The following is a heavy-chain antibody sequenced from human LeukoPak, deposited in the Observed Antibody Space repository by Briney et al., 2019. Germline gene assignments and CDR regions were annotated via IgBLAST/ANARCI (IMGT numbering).Heavy chain of an antibody. CDR2: IIPIFVTA. J-gene: IGHJ4*02. CDR1: VGTFSSYA. CDR3: ARVPQTAMGPFDY. D-gene: IGHD5-18*01. Sequence: SVKVSCKASVGTFSSYAISWVRQAPGHGLEWMGGIIPIFVTANYVLKFQSRVTISADECTSTAYMERSSVRSEDTAVYYCARVPQTAMGPFDYWGQGTLVTVSS. V-gene: IGHV1-69*13.